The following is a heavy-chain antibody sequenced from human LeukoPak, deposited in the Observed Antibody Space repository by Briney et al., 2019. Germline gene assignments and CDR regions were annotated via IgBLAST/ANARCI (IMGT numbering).Heavy chain of an antibody. CDR1: GYTFTRYV. V-gene: IGHV1-18*01. Sequence: ASVKVSCKTSGYTFTRYVISWVRQAPGQGLDWMGWISANNGEPIYAQKVQGRVTITTDRSTSTVYMEMKSLRSDDTAVYYCARDGSSGSSLSFYFDYWGQGTLVTVSS. CDR3: ARDGSSGSSLSFYFDY. CDR2: ISANNGEP. D-gene: IGHD1-26*01. J-gene: IGHJ4*02.